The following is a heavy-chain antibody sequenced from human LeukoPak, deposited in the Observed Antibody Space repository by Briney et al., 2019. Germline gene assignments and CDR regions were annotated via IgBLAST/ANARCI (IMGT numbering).Heavy chain of an antibody. Sequence: SETLSLTCAVYGGSFSGYYWSWIRQPPGKGLEWIGEINHSGSTNYNPSLKSRVTISADTSKNQFSLKLSSVTAADTAVYYCARGATNGHSSWYRPEYFQHWGQGTLVTVSS. CDR1: GGSFSGYY. V-gene: IGHV4-34*01. CDR3: ARGATNGHSSWYRPEYFQH. D-gene: IGHD6-13*01. J-gene: IGHJ1*01. CDR2: INHSGST.